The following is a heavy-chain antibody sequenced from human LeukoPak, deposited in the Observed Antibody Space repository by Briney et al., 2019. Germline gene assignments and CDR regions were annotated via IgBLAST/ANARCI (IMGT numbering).Heavy chain of an antibody. V-gene: IGHV1-8*01. D-gene: IGHD2-15*01. J-gene: IGHJ4*02. CDR3: AKTYCSGGSCYSVFDY. CDR1: GYTFTSYD. CDR2: MNPNSGNT. Sequence: ASVKVSCKASGYTFTSYDINWVRQATGQGLEWMGWMNPNSGNTGYAQKFQGRVTMTRNTSISTAYMELSSLRSEDTAVYYCAKTYCSGGSCYSVFDYWGQGTLVTVSS.